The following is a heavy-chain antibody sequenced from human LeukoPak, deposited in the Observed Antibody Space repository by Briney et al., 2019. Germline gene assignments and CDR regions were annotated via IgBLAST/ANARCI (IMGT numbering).Heavy chain of an antibody. D-gene: IGHD3-10*01. Sequence: GGSLRLSCAASGFTFSSYWMSWVRQAPGKGLEWVANIKQDGSEKYYMDSVKGRFTISRDNAKNSLYLQMNSLRAEDTAVYYCASQGVLLWFGELFPWWGQGTLVTVSS. J-gene: IGHJ4*02. CDR3: ASQGVLLWFGELFPW. CDR2: IKQDGSEK. V-gene: IGHV3-7*03. CDR1: GFTFSSYW.